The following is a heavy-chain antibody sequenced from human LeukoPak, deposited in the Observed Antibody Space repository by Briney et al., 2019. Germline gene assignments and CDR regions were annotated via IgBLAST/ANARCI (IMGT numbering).Heavy chain of an antibody. V-gene: IGHV4-39*01. Sequence: SETLSLTCTVSGGSISSSSYYWGWIRQPPGKGLEWIGSIYYSGGTYYYPSLKSRVTISVDTSKNQFSLKLSSVTAADTAVYYCAGYCSSTSCYDYWGQGTLVTVSS. CDR2: IYYSGGT. CDR3: AGYCSSTSCYDY. CDR1: GGSISSSSYY. J-gene: IGHJ4*02. D-gene: IGHD2-2*01.